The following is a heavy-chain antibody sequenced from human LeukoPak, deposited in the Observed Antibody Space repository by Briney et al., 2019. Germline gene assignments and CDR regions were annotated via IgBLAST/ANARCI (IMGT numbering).Heavy chain of an antibody. D-gene: IGHD4-17*01. CDR2: ISYDGSNK. CDR3: AKGVYGDSPEDYYYGMDV. CDR1: GFTFSSYG. J-gene: IGHJ6*02. V-gene: IGHV3-30*18. Sequence: GGSLRLSCAASGFTFSSYGMHWVGQAPGKGLEWVAVISYDGSNKYYADSVKGRFTISRDNSKNTLYLQMNSLRAEDTAVYYCAKGVYGDSPEDYYYGMDVWGQGTTVTVSS.